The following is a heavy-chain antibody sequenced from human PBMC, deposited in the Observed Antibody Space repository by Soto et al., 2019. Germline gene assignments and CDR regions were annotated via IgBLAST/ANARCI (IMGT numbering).Heavy chain of an antibody. CDR3: ARWTSIVVVAATHPSPGKNWFDP. V-gene: IGHV1-2*04. D-gene: IGHD2-15*01. CDR2: INPNSGGT. Sequence: SVKVSCKASGYTFTGYYMHWVRQAPGQGLEWMGWINPNSGGTNYAQKFQGWVTMTRDTSISTAYMELSRLRSDDTAVYYCARWTSIVVVAATHPSPGKNWFDPWGQGTLVTVSS. J-gene: IGHJ5*02. CDR1: GYTFTGYY.